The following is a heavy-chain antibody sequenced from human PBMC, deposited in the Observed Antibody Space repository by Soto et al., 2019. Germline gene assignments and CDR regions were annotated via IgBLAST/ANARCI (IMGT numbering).Heavy chain of an antibody. V-gene: IGHV1-18*01. CDR2: ISAYNGNT. Sequence: QVQLVQSGAEGKKPGASVKVSCKASGYTFTSYGISWVRQAPGQGLEWMGWISAYNGNTNYAQKLQGRVTMTTDTSTSTAYMELRSLRSDDTAVYYCARVPHIRGQLAPFDYWGQGTLVTVSS. J-gene: IGHJ4*02. D-gene: IGHD6-6*01. CDR3: ARVPHIRGQLAPFDY. CDR1: GYTFTSYG.